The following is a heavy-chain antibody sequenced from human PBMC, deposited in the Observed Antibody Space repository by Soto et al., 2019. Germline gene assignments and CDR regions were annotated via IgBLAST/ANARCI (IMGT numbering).Heavy chain of an antibody. D-gene: IGHD3-10*01. Sequence: QVQLVESGGGLVKPGGSLRLSCAASGFSFSDSYMSWVRQAPGKGLEWVAYISGSSGYTGYADSVKGRFTISRDNAKNSLYLQMNSLRVEDTAVYCFARDRGGYGPPDVWGQGTTVTVSS. CDR2: ISGSSGYT. CDR1: GFSFSDSY. V-gene: IGHV3-11*06. J-gene: IGHJ6*02. CDR3: ARDRGGYGPPDV.